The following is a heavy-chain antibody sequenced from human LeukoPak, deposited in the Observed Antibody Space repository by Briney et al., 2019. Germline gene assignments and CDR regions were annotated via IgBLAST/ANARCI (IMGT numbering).Heavy chain of an antibody. CDR3: AKGGMATITAADY. J-gene: IGHJ4*02. D-gene: IGHD5-24*01. CDR2: IHNSGSST. CDR1: GLTFSTYG. V-gene: IGHV3-23*01. Sequence: GGSLRLSCAASGLTFSTYGMSWVRQAPGKGLEWVSSIHNSGSSTYYTDSVKGRFTISRDNSKNTLYLQMNSLRAEDTAVYYCAKGGMATITAADYWGQGTLVTVSS.